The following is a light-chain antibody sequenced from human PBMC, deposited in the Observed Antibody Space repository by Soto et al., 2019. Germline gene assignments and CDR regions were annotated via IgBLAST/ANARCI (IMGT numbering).Light chain of an antibody. J-gene: IGLJ2*01. CDR3: SSYTSSITLV. Sequence: QSALTQPASVSGSPGQSITISCTGTSGDVGGYNYVSWYQHHPGKAPKLMIFEVSNRPSGVSNRFSGSKSGNTASLTISGLQAEDEADYYCSSYTSSITLVFGGGTKVTVL. CDR1: SGDVGGYNY. V-gene: IGLV2-14*01. CDR2: EVS.